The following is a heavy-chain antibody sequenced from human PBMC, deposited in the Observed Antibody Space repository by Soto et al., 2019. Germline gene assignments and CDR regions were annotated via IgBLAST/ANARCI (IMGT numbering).Heavy chain of an antibody. J-gene: IGHJ5*02. Sequence: SETLSFTCTVSGVSIGTNYWSWIRQPPGKGLEWIGYIYYDGSTYYNPSLKSGVTISLHTSKNQFSLKLSSVTAADTAVYYCVKGGSSKFDPWGHGTLVTSPQ. CDR2: IYYDGST. CDR1: GVSIGTNY. V-gene: IGHV4-59*01. CDR3: VKGGSSKFDP. D-gene: IGHD1-26*01.